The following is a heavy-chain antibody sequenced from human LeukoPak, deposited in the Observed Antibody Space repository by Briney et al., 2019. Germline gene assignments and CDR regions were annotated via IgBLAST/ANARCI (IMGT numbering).Heavy chain of an antibody. V-gene: IGHV1-2*02. J-gene: IGHJ4*02. CDR2: INPNSGGT. D-gene: IGHD3-9*01. CDR1: GYTFTGYY. Sequence: ASVKVSCKASGYTFTGYYMHWLRQAPGQGLEWMGWINPNSGGTNYAQKFQDRVTMTSDTSISTAYMDPSRLRSDDTAVYYCARDRYDYWGQGTLVTVSS. CDR3: ARDRYDY.